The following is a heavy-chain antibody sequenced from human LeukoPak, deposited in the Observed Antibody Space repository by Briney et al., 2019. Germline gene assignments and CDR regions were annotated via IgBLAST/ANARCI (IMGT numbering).Heavy chain of an antibody. CDR2: LNSGGSVT. CDR1: GFTFSGYW. Sequence: GGSLRLSCAASGFTFSGYWMHWVRQAPGKGLVWVSHLNSGGSVTTYADSVKGRFTISRDNAKNTLYPQMDSLRDEDTAVYYCARGGTYASGSYNYWGQGTLVTVSS. J-gene: IGHJ4*02. D-gene: IGHD3-10*01. CDR3: ARGGTYASGSYNY. V-gene: IGHV3-74*01.